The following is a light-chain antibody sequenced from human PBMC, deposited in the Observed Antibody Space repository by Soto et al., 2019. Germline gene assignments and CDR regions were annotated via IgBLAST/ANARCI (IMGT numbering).Light chain of an antibody. Sequence: VGTQNIGSVSVREGVWAPVACGVSQSVSRKLAWYQQTPGQAPRLLXYGASTRATGIPARFSRSASGTEFPLTTSSPLSEAFAVSSCQQRTTFPSSTFGQGTMLDIK. V-gene: IGKV3-15*01. CDR1: QSVSRK. CDR2: GAS. J-gene: IGKJ1*01. CDR3: QQRTTFPSST.